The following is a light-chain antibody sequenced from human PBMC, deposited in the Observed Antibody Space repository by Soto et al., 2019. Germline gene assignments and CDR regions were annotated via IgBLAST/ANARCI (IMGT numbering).Light chain of an antibody. Sequence: EIVLTQSPATLSLSPGERATLYCRASQSVGGHLAWYQQKPGQAPRLLIYDASDRATGIPARFSGSGSETDFTLTISSLEPDDFAVYYCQQRNNWPPSITFGQGTRLEFK. CDR1: QSVGGH. J-gene: IGKJ5*01. CDR2: DAS. CDR3: QQRNNWPPSIT. V-gene: IGKV3-11*01.